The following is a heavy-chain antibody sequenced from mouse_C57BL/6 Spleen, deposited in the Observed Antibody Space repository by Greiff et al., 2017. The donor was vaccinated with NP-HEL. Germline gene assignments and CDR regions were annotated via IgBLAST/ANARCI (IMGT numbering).Heavy chain of an antibody. V-gene: IGHV5-9*01. J-gene: IGHJ4*01. CDR3: ARRAVVGMDY. CDR2: ISGGGGNT. CDR1: GFTFSSYT. D-gene: IGHD1-1*01. Sequence: EVQVVESGGGLVKPGGSLKLSCAASGFTFSSYTMSWVRQTPEKRLEWVATISGGGGNTYYPDSVKGRFTISRDNAKNTLYLQMSSLRSEDTALYYCARRAVVGMDYWGQGTSVTVSS.